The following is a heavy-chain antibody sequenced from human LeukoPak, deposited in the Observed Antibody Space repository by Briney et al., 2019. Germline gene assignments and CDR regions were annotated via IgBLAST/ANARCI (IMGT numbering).Heavy chain of an antibody. CDR3: AKVPSHFYDLYYFDY. CDR1: GGSISSGGYY. V-gene: IGHV3-23*01. J-gene: IGHJ4*02. D-gene: IGHD5/OR15-5a*01. CDR2: ISGSGGST. Sequence: LSLTCTVSGGSISSGGYYWSWVRQAPGKGLEWVSAISGSGGSTYYADSVKGRFTISRDNSKNTLYLQMNSLRAEDTAVYYCAKVPSHFYDLYYFDYWGQGTLVTVSS.